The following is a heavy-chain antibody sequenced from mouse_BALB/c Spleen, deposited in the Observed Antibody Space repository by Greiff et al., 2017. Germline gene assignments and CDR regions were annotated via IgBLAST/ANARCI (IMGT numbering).Heavy chain of an antibody. Sequence: QVQLQQSGAELARPGASVKLSCKASGYTFTSYWMQWVKQRPGQGLEWIGAIYPGDGDTRYTQKFKGKATLTADKSSSTAYMQLSSLASEDSAVYYCAMNYRYDVFAYWGQGTLVTVSA. CDR1: GYTFTSYW. J-gene: IGHJ3*01. D-gene: IGHD2-14*01. CDR2: IYPGDGDT. CDR3: AMNYRYDVFAY. V-gene: IGHV1-87*01.